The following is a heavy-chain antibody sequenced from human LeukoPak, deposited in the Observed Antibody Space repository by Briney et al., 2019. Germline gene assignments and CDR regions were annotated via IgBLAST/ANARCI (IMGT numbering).Heavy chain of an antibody. J-gene: IGHJ6*03. CDR3: ATSPTLPNYYYMDV. D-gene: IGHD5/OR15-5a*01. CDR1: GYTFTSYY. V-gene: IGHV1-2*02. CDR2: INPNSGGT. Sequence: GASVKVSCKASGYTFTSYYMHWVRQAPGQGLEWMEWINPNSGGTNYAQKFQGRVTMTRDTSISTAYMELSRLRSDDTAVYYCATSPTLPNYYYMDVWGKGTTVTVSS.